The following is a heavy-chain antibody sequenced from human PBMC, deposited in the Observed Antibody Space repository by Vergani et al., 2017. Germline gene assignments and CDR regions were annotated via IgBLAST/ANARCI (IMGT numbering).Heavy chain of an antibody. V-gene: IGHV4-34*01. CDR2: IDHTGRP. Sequence: QVQLQQWGGGLLKPSETLSLTCVVNGGSFTSYHWTWIRQSPGEGLEWVGAIDHTGRPDYNPSLKSRLTMSVDKSRNQFSLTLNSVTATDTAIYFCARVNTETNGHLYYYYDMDVWGQGTAVTVS. D-gene: IGHD4-11*01. CDR3: ARVNTETNGHLYYYYDMDV. CDR1: GGSFTSYH. J-gene: IGHJ6*02.